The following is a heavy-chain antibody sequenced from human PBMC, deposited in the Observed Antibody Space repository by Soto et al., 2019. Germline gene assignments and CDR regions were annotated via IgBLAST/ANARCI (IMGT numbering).Heavy chain of an antibody. J-gene: IGHJ4*02. CDR1: GGSISSGGYY. Sequence: QVQLQESGPGLVKPSQTLSLTCTVSGGSISSGGYYWSWIRQHPGKGLEWIGYIYYSGSTYYNPSLKSXXTXSXXTSKNQFSLKLSSVTAADTAVYYCAGGRRQLELGYWGQGTLVTVSS. CDR3: AGGRRQLELGY. V-gene: IGHV4-31*03. D-gene: IGHD1-1*01. CDR2: IYYSGST.